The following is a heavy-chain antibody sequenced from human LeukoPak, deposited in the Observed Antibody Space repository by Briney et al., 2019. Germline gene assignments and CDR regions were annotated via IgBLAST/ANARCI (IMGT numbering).Heavy chain of an antibody. J-gene: IGHJ6*03. Sequence: SSETLSLTCTVSGGSISTSNYYWGWIRQPPGKGLEWIGNIFYSGSTYYSPSLRSRVTISLDTSRNQFSLKLSSVTAADTAVYYCARVRHRSHPWLLSSYYYYYYMDVWGKGTTVTVSS. CDR1: GGSISTSNYY. CDR2: IFYSGST. D-gene: IGHD3-22*01. CDR3: ARVRHRSHPWLLSSYYYYYYMDV. V-gene: IGHV4-39*07.